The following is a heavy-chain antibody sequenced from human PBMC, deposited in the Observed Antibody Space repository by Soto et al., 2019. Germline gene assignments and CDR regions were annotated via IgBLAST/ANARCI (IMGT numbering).Heavy chain of an antibody. CDR2: IYYSGST. J-gene: IGHJ5*02. CDR3: XRVAVGVGANLSNWFDP. CDR1: GGSISSGGYY. D-gene: IGHD1-26*01. Sequence: SETLSLTCTVSGGSISSGGYYWSWIRQHPGKGLEWIGYIYYSGSTYYNPSLKSRVTISVDTSKNQFSLKLSSVTAADTAVYYCXRVAVGVGANLSNWFDPWGQGTLVTVSS. V-gene: IGHV4-31*03.